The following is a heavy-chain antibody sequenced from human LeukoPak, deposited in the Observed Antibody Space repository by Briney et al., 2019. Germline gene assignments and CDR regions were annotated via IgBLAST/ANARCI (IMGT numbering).Heavy chain of an antibody. D-gene: IGHD3-3*01. Sequence: GGSLRLSCAASGFIFSSYWMSCVRQAPGKGLEWVANIKQDGSEKYYVDSVKGRFTISRDNAKNSLYLQMNSLRAEDTAVYYCARDDRYDFWSGYSSRGGTTYHYYYMDVWGKGTTVTVSS. V-gene: IGHV3-7*01. CDR3: ARDDRYDFWSGYSSRGGTTYHYYYMDV. CDR1: GFIFSSYW. CDR2: IKQDGSEK. J-gene: IGHJ6*03.